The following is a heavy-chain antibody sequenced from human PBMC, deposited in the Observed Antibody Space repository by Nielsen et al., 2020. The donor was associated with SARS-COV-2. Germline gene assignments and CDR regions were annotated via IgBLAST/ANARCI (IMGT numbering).Heavy chain of an antibody. CDR3: ARATYYDYVWGSYRYKGYFDY. V-gene: IGHV4-34*01. CDR1: GGSFSGYY. D-gene: IGHD3-16*02. Sequence: SETLSLTCAVYGGSFSGYYWSWIRQPPGKGLEWIGEINHSGSTNYNPSLKSRVTISVDTSKNQFSLKLSSVTAADTAVYYCARATYYDYVWGSYRYKGYFDYWGQGTLVTVSS. CDR2: INHSGST. J-gene: IGHJ4*02.